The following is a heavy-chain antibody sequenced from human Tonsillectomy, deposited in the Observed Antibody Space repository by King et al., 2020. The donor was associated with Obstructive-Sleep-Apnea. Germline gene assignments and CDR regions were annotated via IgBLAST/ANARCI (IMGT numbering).Heavy chain of an antibody. CDR2: ISAYIANT. J-gene: IGHJ4*02. Sequence: QLVQSGAEVKKPGASVKVSCKASGYTFASYGISWVRQAPGQGLELMGWISAYIANTNYAQKLQGRDTMTTDTSTSTAYRGLRGLRSDDTAVYYCARLGGGDYEDLDYWGQGTLVTVSS. CDR1: GYTFASYG. V-gene: IGHV1-18*01. CDR3: ARLGGGDYEDLDY. D-gene: IGHD4-17*01.